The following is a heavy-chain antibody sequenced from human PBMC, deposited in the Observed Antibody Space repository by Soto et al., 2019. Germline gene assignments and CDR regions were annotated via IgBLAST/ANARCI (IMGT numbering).Heavy chain of an antibody. V-gene: IGHV1-8*01. CDR1: GYTFTSYD. Sequence: GASVKVSCKASGYTFTSYDINWVRQATGQGLEWMGWMNPNSGNTGYAQKFQGRVTMTRNTSISTAYMELSSLRSEDTAVYYCAGGSGTTAYYYYYMDVWGKGTTVTVS. CDR2: MNPNSGNT. CDR3: AGGSGTTAYYYYYMDV. J-gene: IGHJ6*03. D-gene: IGHD1-7*01.